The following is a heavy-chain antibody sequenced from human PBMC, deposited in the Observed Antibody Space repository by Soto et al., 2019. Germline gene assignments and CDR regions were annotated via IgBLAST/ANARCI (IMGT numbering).Heavy chain of an antibody. CDR1: GGSISSSSYY. Sequence: SETLSLTCTVSGGSISSSSYYWGWIRQPPGKGLEWIGSIYYSGSTYYNPSLKGRVTISVDTSKNQFSLKLSSVTAADTAVYYCARGFDILTGYYSPFDYWGQGTLVTVSS. CDR3: ARGFDILTGYYSPFDY. J-gene: IGHJ4*02. D-gene: IGHD3-9*01. V-gene: IGHV4-39*07. CDR2: IYYSGST.